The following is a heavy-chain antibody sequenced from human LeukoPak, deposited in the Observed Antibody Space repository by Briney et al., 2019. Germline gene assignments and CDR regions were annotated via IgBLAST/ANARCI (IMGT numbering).Heavy chain of an antibody. Sequence: ASVKVSCKASGYTFTDYYMHWVRQAPGQGLEWMGWLNPNSGDTSYAQKFQGRVSMTRDTSISTAYIDLSDLRSDDTAVYCCARGRNIEMTTMSGGSDYWGQGTLVTVSS. CDR2: LNPNSGDT. CDR1: GYTFTDYY. J-gene: IGHJ4*02. V-gene: IGHV1-2*02. CDR3: ARGRNIEMTTMSGGSDY. D-gene: IGHD5-24*01.